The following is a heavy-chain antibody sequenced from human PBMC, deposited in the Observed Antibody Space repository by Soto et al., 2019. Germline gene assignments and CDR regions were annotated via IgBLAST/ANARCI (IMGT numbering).Heavy chain of an antibody. V-gene: IGHV3-23*01. CDR2: ISGSGGST. CDR1: GFTFSSYA. J-gene: IGHJ4*02. CDR3: AKDLNIVVVVAATIDY. Sequence: EVQLLESGGGLVQPGGSLRLSCAASGFTFSSYAMSWVRQAPGKGLEWVSAISGSGGSTYYADSVKGRFTISRDNSKNTLYLQMNSLRAEDTAVYYCAKDLNIVVVVAATIDYWGQGTLVTVSS. D-gene: IGHD2-15*01.